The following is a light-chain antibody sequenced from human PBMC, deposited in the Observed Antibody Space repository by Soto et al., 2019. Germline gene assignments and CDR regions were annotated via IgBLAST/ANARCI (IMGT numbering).Light chain of an antibody. J-gene: IGKJ1*01. CDR3: HNYESHPQP. CDR1: QSILYTSSKRNY. Sequence: DIVMTQSPDSLAVSLGERATLNCKSSQSILYTSSKRNYLAWYQYKPGQPPKLLVYWASTGESGVPARFSGIGSGTDFPLTITSLQPEDVAVNYCHNYESHPQPLGQGTRVNIK. CDR2: WAS. V-gene: IGKV4-1*01.